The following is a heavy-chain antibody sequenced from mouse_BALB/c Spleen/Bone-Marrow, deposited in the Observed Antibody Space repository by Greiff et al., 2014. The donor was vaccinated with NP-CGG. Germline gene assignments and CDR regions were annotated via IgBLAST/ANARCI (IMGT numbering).Heavy chain of an antibody. CDR1: GYTFSSYW. CDR3: ARGGYYGSSYEDYAMDY. V-gene: IGHV1-9*01. CDR2: ILPGSGST. J-gene: IGHJ4*01. D-gene: IGHD1-1*01. Sequence: QVQLQQSGAELMKPGASVKISCKATGYTFSSYWIEWVKQRPGHGLEWIGEILPGSGSTNYNEKFKGKATFTADTSSNTAYMQLSSLTSEDSAVDYCARGGYYGSSYEDYAMDYWGQGTSVTVSS.